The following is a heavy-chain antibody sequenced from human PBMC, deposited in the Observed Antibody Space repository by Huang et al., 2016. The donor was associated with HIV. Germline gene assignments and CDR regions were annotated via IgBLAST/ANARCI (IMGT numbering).Heavy chain of an antibody. CDR1: GFTFSNAW. V-gene: IGHV3-15*02. Sequence: EVQLVESGGALVKPGGSLRLSCAASGFTFSNAWMSWVRQAAGKGLGWVGRIKRKPDGGATDYAAPVKGRFTISRDDSKNTLYLQMKSLKTEDTAVYYCTTDLDSSGPKWGQGTLVTVSS. CDR2: IKRKPDGGAT. CDR3: TTDLDSSGPK. D-gene: IGHD3-22*01. J-gene: IGHJ4*02.